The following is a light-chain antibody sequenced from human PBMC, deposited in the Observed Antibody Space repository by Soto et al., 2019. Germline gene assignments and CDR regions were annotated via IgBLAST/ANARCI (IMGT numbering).Light chain of an antibody. CDR2: DVT. Sequence: QPVLTQPRSVSGSPGQSVTISCTGTSSNVGSYNYVSWYQQHPGQVPELIIYDVTKRPSGVPDRFSGSKSGNTASLTISGLQVDDEADYYCCSYAGTYTWIFGGGTKVTVL. J-gene: IGLJ2*01. CDR1: SSNVGSYNY. V-gene: IGLV2-11*01. CDR3: CSYAGTYTWI.